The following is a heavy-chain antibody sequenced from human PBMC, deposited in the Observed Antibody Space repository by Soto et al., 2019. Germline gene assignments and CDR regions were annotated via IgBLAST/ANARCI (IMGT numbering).Heavy chain of an antibody. CDR2: IYTSGST. J-gene: IGHJ6*02. CDR1: GGSISSYY. D-gene: IGHD6-13*01. V-gene: IGHV4-4*07. CDR3: ARDGVYSSSWEGDGMDV. Sequence: SETLSLTCTVSGGSISSYYWSWIRQPAGKGLEWIGRIYTSGSTNYNPSLKSRVTMSVDTSKNQFSLKLSSATAADTAVYYCARDGVYSSSWEGDGMDVWGQGTTVTVSS.